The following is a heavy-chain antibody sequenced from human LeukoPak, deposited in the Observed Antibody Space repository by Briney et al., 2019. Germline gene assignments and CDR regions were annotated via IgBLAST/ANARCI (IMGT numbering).Heavy chain of an antibody. CDR2: ISSSSSYI. CDR3: ARKTDSGGQGDY. Sequence: GGSLRLSCAASGFTFSSYSMNWVRQAPGKLLEWVSSISSSSSYIYYADSVKGRFTISRDNAKNSLYLQMNSLRAEDTAVYYCARKTDSGGQGDYWGPGTLVTVSS. J-gene: IGHJ4*02. D-gene: IGHD3-22*01. V-gene: IGHV3-21*01. CDR1: GFTFSSYS.